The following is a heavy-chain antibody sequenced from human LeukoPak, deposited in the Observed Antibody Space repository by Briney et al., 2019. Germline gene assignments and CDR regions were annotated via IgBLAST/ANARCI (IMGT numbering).Heavy chain of an antibody. Sequence: SVKVPCKASGGTFSSYAISWVRQAPGQGLEWMGGIIPISGTANYAQKFQGRVTITTDESTSTAYMELSSLRSEDTAVYYCARESVITIFGVVIFRPLFDYWGQGTLVTVSS. CDR1: GGTFSSYA. CDR3: ARESVITIFGVVIFRPLFDY. V-gene: IGHV1-69*05. D-gene: IGHD3-3*01. J-gene: IGHJ4*02. CDR2: IIPISGTA.